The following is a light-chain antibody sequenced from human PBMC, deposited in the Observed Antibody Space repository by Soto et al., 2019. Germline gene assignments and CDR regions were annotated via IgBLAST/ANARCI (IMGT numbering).Light chain of an antibody. Sequence: QSALTQPASVSGSPGQSITISCTGTSSDVGGYNYVSWYQQHPGKAPKLMIYEVSNRPSGVSNRFSGSKSGNTASLTISGLQAKDDADYYCSSYTICTTPYVFATGTRSTV. CDR2: EVS. CDR1: SSDVGGYNY. CDR3: SSYTICTTPYV. J-gene: IGLJ1*01. V-gene: IGLV2-14*01.